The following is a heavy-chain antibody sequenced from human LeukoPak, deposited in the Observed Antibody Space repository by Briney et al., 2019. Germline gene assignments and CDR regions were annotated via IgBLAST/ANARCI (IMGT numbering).Heavy chain of an antibody. Sequence: ASVKVSCKASGYTFTSYGISWVRQAPGQGLEWMGWISAYDGNTNYAQKLQGRVTMTTDTSTSTAYMELRSLRSDDTAVYYCARFRYSSGWYDMDVWGKGTTVTVSS. CDR3: ARFRYSSGWYDMDV. D-gene: IGHD6-19*01. J-gene: IGHJ6*03. CDR2: ISAYDGNT. CDR1: GYTFTSYG. V-gene: IGHV1-18*01.